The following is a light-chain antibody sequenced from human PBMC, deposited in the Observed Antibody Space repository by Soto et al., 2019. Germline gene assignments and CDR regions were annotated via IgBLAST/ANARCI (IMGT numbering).Light chain of an antibody. CDR2: KAS. CDR1: QTIDSW. Sequence: DIQMTQSPSTRSASVGDRVTITCRASQTIDSWLAWYQQRPGKAPKLLIYKASSLESGVPSRFSGSGSGTEFTLTISSLQPDDFATYYCQHRETFGQGTKVDI. V-gene: IGKV1-5*03. J-gene: IGKJ1*01. CDR3: QHRET.